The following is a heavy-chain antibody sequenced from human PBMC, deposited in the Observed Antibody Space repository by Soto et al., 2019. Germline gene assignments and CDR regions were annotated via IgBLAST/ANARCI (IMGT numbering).Heavy chain of an antibody. J-gene: IGHJ4*02. Sequence: SETLSLTGTVSGGSISSYYWSWIRQPPGKGLEWIGYIYYSGSTNYNPSLKSRVTISVDTSKNQFSLKLSSVTAADTAVYYCARPTYNSGSPFDYWGQGTLVTVSS. V-gene: IGHV4-59*01. D-gene: IGHD1-20*01. CDR1: GGSISSYY. CDR2: IYYSGST. CDR3: ARPTYNSGSPFDY.